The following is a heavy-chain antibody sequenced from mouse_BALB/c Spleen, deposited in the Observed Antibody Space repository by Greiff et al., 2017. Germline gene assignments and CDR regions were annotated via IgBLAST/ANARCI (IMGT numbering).Heavy chain of an antibody. J-gene: IGHJ3*01. CDR1: GFTFSSYT. D-gene: IGHD2-4*01. CDR2: ISSGGSYT. V-gene: IGHV5-6-4*01. Sequence: EVKLVESGGGLVKPGGSLKLSCAASGFTFSSYTMSWVRQTPEKRLEWGATISSGGSYTYYQDSVKGRVTISRDKAKNTLYLQMSSLKAEDTAMYYCTRGRVSTKITAGFACWGQGTRVTVSA. CDR3: TRGRVSTKITAGFAC.